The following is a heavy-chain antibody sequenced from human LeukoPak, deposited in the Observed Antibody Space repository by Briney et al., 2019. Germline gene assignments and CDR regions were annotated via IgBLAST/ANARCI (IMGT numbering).Heavy chain of an antibody. CDR1: GGSISSYY. D-gene: IGHD3-9*01. V-gene: IGHV4-4*09. CDR3: ASHHRSYDILTGYPAFDI. J-gene: IGHJ3*02. Sequence: PSETLSLTCTVSGGSISSYYWSWIRQPPGKGLEWIGYIYTSGSTNYNPPLKSRVTISVDTSKNQFSLKLSSVTAADTAVYYCASHHRSYDILTGYPAFDIWGQGTMVTVSS. CDR2: IYTSGST.